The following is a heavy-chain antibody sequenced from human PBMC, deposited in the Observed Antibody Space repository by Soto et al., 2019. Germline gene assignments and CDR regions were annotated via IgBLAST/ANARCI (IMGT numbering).Heavy chain of an antibody. CDR3: ASLPVPENTVASDY. D-gene: IGHD5-12*01. V-gene: IGHV4-59*08. CDR2: IYYSGST. J-gene: IGHJ4*02. Sequence: QVQLQESGPGLVKPSETLSLTCTVSGGSISSYYWSWIRQPPGKGLEWIGYIYYSGSTNYNPSLKGRVTISVDASKTQFSLKLRFVTAADTAVYYCASLPVPENTVASDYWGQGTLVTVSS. CDR1: GGSISSYY.